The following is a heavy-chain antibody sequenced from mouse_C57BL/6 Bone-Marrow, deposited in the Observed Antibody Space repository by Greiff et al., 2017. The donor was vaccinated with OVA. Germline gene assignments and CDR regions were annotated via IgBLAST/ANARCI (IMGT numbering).Heavy chain of an antibody. CDR1: GYSITSGYD. V-gene: IGHV3-1*01. J-gene: IGHJ3*01. CDR3: ARGKNYYGSSLPWFAY. D-gene: IGHD1-1*01. CDR2: ISYSGST. Sequence: EVQGVESGPGMVKPSQSLSLTCTVTGYSITSGYDWHWIRHFPGNKLEWMGYISYSGSTNYNPSLKSRISITHDTSKNHFFLKLNSVTTEDTATYYCARGKNYYGSSLPWFAYWGQGTLVTVSA.